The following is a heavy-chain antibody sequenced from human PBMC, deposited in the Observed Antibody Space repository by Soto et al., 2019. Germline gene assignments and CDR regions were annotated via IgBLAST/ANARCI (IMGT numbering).Heavy chain of an antibody. D-gene: IGHD6-13*01. CDR2: IYYSGSA. Sequence: SETLSLTCTVSVGSISTYYWSLIRQPPGKGLEWIGYIYYSGSASYNPSLKSRVTISVDKSKNQFSLKLSSVTAADTAVYYGARDPGGSSSLSWFEPWGQGTMVTVSS. V-gene: IGHV4-59*12. J-gene: IGHJ5*02. CDR3: ARDPGGSSSLSWFEP. CDR1: VGSISTYY.